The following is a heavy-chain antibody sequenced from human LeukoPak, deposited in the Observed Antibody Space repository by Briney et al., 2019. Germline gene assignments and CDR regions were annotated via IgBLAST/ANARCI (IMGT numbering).Heavy chain of an antibody. CDR3: ARARYYDSSGYLDVFDI. CDR1: GYSFTDYA. V-gene: IGHV7-4-1*02. D-gene: IGHD3-22*01. J-gene: IGHJ3*02. CDR2: INTNTGNP. Sequence: ASVKVSCKTSGYSFTDYAITWVRQVRGQGLQWVGWINTNTGNPTYAQGFTGRFVFSLDTSVSTAYLQISSLKAEDTAVYYCARARYYDSSGYLDVFDIWGQGTMVAVSS.